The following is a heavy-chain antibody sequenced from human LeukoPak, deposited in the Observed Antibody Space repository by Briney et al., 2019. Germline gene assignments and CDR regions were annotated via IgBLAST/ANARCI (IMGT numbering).Heavy chain of an antibody. Sequence: SQTLSVTCTVSGGSISSGGYYWSWIRQHPGKGLEWIGYIYYSGSTYYNPSLKSRVTISVDTSKNQFSLKLSSVTAADTAVYYCARVRGIVVVPDPWGQGTLVTVSS. CDR3: ARVRGIVVVPDP. V-gene: IGHV4-31*03. D-gene: IGHD2-2*01. CDR2: IYYSGST. CDR1: GGSISSGGYY. J-gene: IGHJ5*02.